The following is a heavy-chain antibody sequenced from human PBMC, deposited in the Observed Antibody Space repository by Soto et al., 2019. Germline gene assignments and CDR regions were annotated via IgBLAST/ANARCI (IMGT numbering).Heavy chain of an antibody. D-gene: IGHD2-21*02. CDR2: IHHSGSI. V-gene: IGHV4-30-4*08. Sequence: TLSLTCTVSGDSISSDYYHWTWIRQSPGKGLEWIGYIHHSGSILYNPSLKSRVTISVDTSKNQFSLRLTSVTAADTAVYFCAREDDGGDSLDVWGQGTTVTVSS. J-gene: IGHJ6*02. CDR1: GDSISSDYYH. CDR3: AREDDGGDSLDV.